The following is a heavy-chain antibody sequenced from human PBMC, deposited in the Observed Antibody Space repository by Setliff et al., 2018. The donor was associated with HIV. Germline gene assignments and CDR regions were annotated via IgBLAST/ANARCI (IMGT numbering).Heavy chain of an antibody. D-gene: IGHD3-22*01. CDR3: ASRVYYYDSSGYLREEGFDP. J-gene: IGHJ5*02. Sequence: KTSETLSLTCAVYGGSFSGYYWSWIRQPPGKGLEWIGEINHSGSTNYNPSLKSRVTISVDTSKNQFSLKLSSVTAADAAVYYCASRVYYYDSSGYLREEGFDPWGQGTLVTVSS. CDR1: GGSFSGYY. CDR2: INHSGST. V-gene: IGHV4-34*01.